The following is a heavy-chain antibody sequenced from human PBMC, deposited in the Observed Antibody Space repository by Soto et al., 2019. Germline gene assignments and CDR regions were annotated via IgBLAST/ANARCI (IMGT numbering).Heavy chain of an antibody. Sequence: ASVKVSCKASGYTFTGYYVHWVRQAPGQGLEWMGWINPNSGETNYAQNFQGWVTMTRDTSISTAYMELRRLRSDDTALYFCAREGAAAGFYYYYMDVWGRGTTVTVSS. V-gene: IGHV1-2*04. J-gene: IGHJ6*03. CDR2: INPNSGET. D-gene: IGHD6-13*01. CDR1: GYTFTGYY. CDR3: AREGAAAGFYYYYMDV.